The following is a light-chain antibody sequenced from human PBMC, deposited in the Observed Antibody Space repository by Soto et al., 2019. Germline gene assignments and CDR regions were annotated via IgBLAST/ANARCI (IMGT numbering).Light chain of an antibody. V-gene: IGLV2-14*01. CDR2: EVS. Sequence: QSVLTQPASVSGSPGQSITIPCTGTSGDVGAFDYVSWYQRHPGKAPKLMLFEVSDRPSGVSDRFSGPKSGSTASLTISGLQAEDEADYFCTSFTSSSTQVFGTGPKVTVL. CDR1: SGDVGAFDY. CDR3: TSFTSSSTQV. J-gene: IGLJ1*01.